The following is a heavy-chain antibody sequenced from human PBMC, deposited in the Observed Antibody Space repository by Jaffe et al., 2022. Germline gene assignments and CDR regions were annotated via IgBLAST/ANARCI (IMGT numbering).Heavy chain of an antibody. CDR2: ISGSGSNI. J-gene: IGHJ4*02. CDR1: GFTFRSYE. Sequence: EVQLVESGGGLVQPGMSLRLSCAASGFTFRSYEMNWVRQAPGKGLEWVARISGSGSNILYADSVKGRFTISRDNAKNSLYLQMTTLRVEDTAVYYCAGERGVRRDFEYWGRGTLVTVSS. D-gene: IGHD3-10*01. V-gene: IGHV3-48*03. CDR3: AGERGVRRDFEY.